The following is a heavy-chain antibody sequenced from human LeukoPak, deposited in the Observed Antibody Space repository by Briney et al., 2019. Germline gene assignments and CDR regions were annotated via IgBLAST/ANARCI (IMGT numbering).Heavy chain of an antibody. D-gene: IGHD3-10*01. Sequence: PSETLSLTCTVSGDSISSGPYYWGWIRQPPGKGLEWIGTIYYSVSAYYNPSLKSRVTISVDTSKNQFSLKLSSVTAADTAVYYCASARPGSYYRSYFDYWGQGTLVTVSS. CDR1: GDSISSGPYY. CDR3: ASARPGSYYRSYFDY. V-gene: IGHV4-39*01. J-gene: IGHJ4*02. CDR2: IYYSVSA.